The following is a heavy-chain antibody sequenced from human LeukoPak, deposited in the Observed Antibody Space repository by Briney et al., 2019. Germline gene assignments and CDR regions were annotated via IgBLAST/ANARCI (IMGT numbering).Heavy chain of an antibody. D-gene: IGHD3-3*01. V-gene: IGHV3-53*01. CDR3: VRAVGGNDGRTFGY. Sequence: GGSLRLSCVASGFTVSSNYMSWVRQAPGKGLEWVSVIYSGGSTYYADSVKGRFTISRDNAKNTLYLQMNSLRAEDTAMYYCVRAVGGNDGRTFGYWAQGTLVTVSS. CDR2: IYSGGST. J-gene: IGHJ4*02. CDR1: GFTVSSNY.